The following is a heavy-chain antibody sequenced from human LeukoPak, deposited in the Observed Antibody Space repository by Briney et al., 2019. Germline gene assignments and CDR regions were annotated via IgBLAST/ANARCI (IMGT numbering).Heavy chain of an antibody. V-gene: IGHV4-30-4*01. CDR2: IYYSGST. CDR1: GGTISSGDYY. J-gene: IGHJ4*02. CDR3: ARVYTYGHHMDH. D-gene: IGHD5-18*01. Sequence: PSETLSLTCTVSGGTISSGDYYWSWLRQPPGKGLEWIGYIYYSGSTYYNPSLKSRVSISVDTSKNQFSLKLSSVTAADTAVYYCARVYTYGHHMDHWGQGTLVTVSS.